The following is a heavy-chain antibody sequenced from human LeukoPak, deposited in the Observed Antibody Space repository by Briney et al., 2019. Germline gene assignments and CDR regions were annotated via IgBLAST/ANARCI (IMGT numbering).Heavy chain of an antibody. CDR3: ARAGPGSGWYFDY. CDR1: GYDFTSVG. D-gene: IGHD6-19*01. J-gene: IGHJ4*02. V-gene: IGHV1-18*01. CDR2: ISPYNGDT. Sequence: ASVKVSCKASGYDFTSVGITWVRRAPGQGLEWMGWISPYNGDTRYAQKFQGRVAMTTDTSTTTAYMELRGLRFNDTAVYYCARAGPGSGWYFDYWGQGTLVTVSS.